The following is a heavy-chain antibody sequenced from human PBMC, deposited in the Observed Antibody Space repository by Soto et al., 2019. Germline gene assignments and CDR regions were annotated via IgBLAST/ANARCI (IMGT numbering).Heavy chain of an antibody. CDR3: ARGEYGSGIPSWYYYGMDV. Sequence: GGSLRLSCAASGFTFSSYAMHWVRQAPGKGLEWVAVISYDGSNKYYADSVKGRFTISRDNSKNTLYLQMNSLRAEDTAVYYCARGEYGSGIPSWYYYGMDVWGQGTTVTVSS. V-gene: IGHV3-30-3*01. J-gene: IGHJ6*02. D-gene: IGHD3-10*01. CDR2: ISYDGSNK. CDR1: GFTFSSYA.